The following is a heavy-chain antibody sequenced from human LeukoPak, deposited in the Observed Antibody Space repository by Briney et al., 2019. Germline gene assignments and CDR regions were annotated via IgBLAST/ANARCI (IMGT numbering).Heavy chain of an antibody. CDR2: ITGSGFDS. D-gene: IGHD3-3*01. V-gene: IGHV3-23*01. CDR1: GFTFSSYA. CDR3: ARFRSYDFRSGFSDY. J-gene: IGHJ4*02. Sequence: GGSLRLSCAASGFTFSSYAMTWVRQAPGKGLEWVSSITGSGFDSYYADSMKGQFTISRDNSKDTLYLQMTSLIVEDTAVYYCARFRSYDFRSGFSDYWGQGTLVTVSS.